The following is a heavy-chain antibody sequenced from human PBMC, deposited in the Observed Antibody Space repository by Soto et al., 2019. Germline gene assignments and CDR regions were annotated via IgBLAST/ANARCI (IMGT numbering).Heavy chain of an antibody. Sequence: GGSLRLSCAASGFTFDDYAMHWVRQAPGKGLEWVSGISWNSGSIGYADSVKGRFTISRDNAKNSLYLQMNSLRAEDTALYYCAKDKGRFLEWLLFDYWGRGTLVTVSS. V-gene: IGHV3-9*01. CDR2: ISWNSGSI. CDR3: AKDKGRFLEWLLFDY. J-gene: IGHJ4*02. CDR1: GFTFDDYA. D-gene: IGHD3-3*01.